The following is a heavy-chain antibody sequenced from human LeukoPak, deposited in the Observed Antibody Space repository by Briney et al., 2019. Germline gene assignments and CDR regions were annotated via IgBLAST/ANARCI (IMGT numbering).Heavy chain of an antibody. CDR3: AKDARAYGSGPLDY. V-gene: IGHV3-23*01. CDR1: GFTFSKYV. D-gene: IGHD3-10*01. Sequence: PGGSLRLSCAASGFTFSKYVMRWVRQAPGKGLKWVSAISTGGGSTYYAASVKGRFTISRDNSKNTLYLQMNSLRAEDTAVYYCAKDARAYGSGPLDYWGQGTLVTVSS. J-gene: IGHJ4*02. CDR2: ISTGGGST.